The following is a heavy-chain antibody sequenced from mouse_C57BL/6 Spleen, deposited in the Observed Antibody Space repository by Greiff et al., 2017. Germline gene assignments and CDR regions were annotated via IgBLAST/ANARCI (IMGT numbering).Heavy chain of an antibody. J-gene: IGHJ3*01. Sequence: VQLQQPGAELVMPGASVKLSCKASGYTFTSYWMHWVKQRPGQGLEWIGEIDPSDSYTNYNQKFKGKSTLTVDKSSSTAYMQLSSLTSEDSAVYYCARGGYYRAYWGQGTLVTVSA. CDR2: IDPSDSYT. V-gene: IGHV1-69*01. CDR1: GYTFTSYW. D-gene: IGHD2-3*01. CDR3: ARGGYYRAY.